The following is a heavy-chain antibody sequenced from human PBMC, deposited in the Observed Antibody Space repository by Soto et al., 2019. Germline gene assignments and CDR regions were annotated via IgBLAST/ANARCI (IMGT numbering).Heavy chain of an antibody. Sequence: GGSLRLSCSASGFTFSTYWMNWVRQTPGKGLELVANINQDGSEQYYVDSVKGRFTISRDNAKNSLYLQMNRLRAEDTAVYYCARYPGYCSSSSCRDAFDVRGQGTMVTVSS. CDR2: INQDGSEQ. CDR1: GFTFSTYW. CDR3: ARYPGYCSSSSCRDAFDV. J-gene: IGHJ3*01. D-gene: IGHD2-2*01. V-gene: IGHV3-7*01.